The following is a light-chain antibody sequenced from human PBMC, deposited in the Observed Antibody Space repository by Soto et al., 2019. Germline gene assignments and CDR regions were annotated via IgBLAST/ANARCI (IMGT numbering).Light chain of an antibody. CDR1: SSDVGAYNS. V-gene: IGLV2-14*01. CDR3: SSYTSTGAWV. J-gene: IGLJ3*02. CDR2: EVS. Sequence: QSALAQPASVSGSPGQSITISCTGTSSDVGAYNSVSWYQQHPGKAPQLMIYEVSNRPSGVSNRFSGSKSGNTASLTISGLQAEDETDYYCSSYTSTGAWVFGGGTKVTVL.